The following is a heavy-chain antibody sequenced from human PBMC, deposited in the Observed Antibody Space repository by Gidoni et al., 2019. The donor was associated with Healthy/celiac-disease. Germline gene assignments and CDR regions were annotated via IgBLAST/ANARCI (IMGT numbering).Heavy chain of an antibody. D-gene: IGHD2-15*01. J-gene: IGHJ6*02. CDR3: ARDSGGKSAYYYYGMDV. CDR2: IWYDGSNK. Sequence: QVQLVESGGGVVQPGRSRRLSCAASGFTFSSYGMHWVRQAPGKGLEWVAVIWYDGSNKYYADSVKGRFTISRDNSKNTLYLQMNSLRAEDTAVYYCARDSGGKSAYYYYGMDVWGQGTTVTVSS. CDR1: GFTFSSYG. V-gene: IGHV3-33*01.